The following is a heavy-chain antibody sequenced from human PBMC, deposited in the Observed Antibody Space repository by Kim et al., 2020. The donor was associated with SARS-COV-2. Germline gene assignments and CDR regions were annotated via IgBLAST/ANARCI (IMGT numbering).Heavy chain of an antibody. J-gene: IGHJ3*02. CDR2: IYSGGST. Sequence: GGSLRLSCAASGFTVSSNYMSWVRQAPGKGLEWVSVIYSGGSTYYADSVKGRFTISRDNSKNTLYLQMNSLRAEDTAVYYCARAFHYYGSGSYYNLNRNAFDIWGQGTMVTVSS. CDR3: ARAFHYYGSGSYYNLNRNAFDI. V-gene: IGHV3-53*01. CDR1: GFTVSSNY. D-gene: IGHD3-10*01.